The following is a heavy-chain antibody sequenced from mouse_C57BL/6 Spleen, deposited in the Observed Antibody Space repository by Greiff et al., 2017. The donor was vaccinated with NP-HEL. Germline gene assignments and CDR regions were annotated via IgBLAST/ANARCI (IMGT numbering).Heavy chain of an antibody. CDR3: TSHIYYEYGVDY. D-gene: IGHD2-4*01. CDR2: IYPGNSDT. V-gene: IGHV1-5*01. Sequence: EVQLKQSGTVLARPGASVQMSCKTSGYTFTSYWMHWVKQRPGQGLEWIGAIYPGNSDTSYNQTFKGKAKLTAVTSASPAYMELSSLTSEDAAVDDCTSHIYYEYGVDYWGQGTTLTVSA. CDR1: GYTFTSYW. J-gene: IGHJ2*01.